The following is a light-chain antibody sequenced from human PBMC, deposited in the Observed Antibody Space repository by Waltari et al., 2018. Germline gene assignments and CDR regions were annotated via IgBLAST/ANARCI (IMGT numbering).Light chain of an antibody. CDR2: EGS. J-gene: IGLJ1*01. Sequence: QSALTQPASVSGSPGQSITIPCTGTSSDVGRYNLVSWYQQHPGKAPKLMIYEGSKRPPGVSNRFSGSKSGNTASLTISGLQAEDEADYYCCSYAGSSTFFGTGTKVTVL. CDR1: SSDVGRYNL. CDR3: CSYAGSSTF. V-gene: IGLV2-23*03.